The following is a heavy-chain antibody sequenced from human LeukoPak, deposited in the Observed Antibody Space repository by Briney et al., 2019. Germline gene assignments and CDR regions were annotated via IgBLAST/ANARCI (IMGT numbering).Heavy chain of an antibody. CDR2: IYPGDSDT. V-gene: IGHV5-51*01. Sequence: GESLKISCKGSGYSFTSYWIGWVRQMPGKGLEWMGIIYPGDSDTRYSPSFQGQVTISADKSISTAYLQWSSLRSEDTAVYYCARHFGTGDNFDYWGQGTLLIVSS. CDR3: ARHFGTGDNFDY. D-gene: IGHD1-1*01. CDR1: GYSFTSYW. J-gene: IGHJ4*02.